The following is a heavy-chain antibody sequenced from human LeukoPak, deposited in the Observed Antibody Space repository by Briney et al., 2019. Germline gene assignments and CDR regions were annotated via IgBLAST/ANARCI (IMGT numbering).Heavy chain of an antibody. CDR3: ARNPFARRDAYNCFDY. J-gene: IGHJ4*02. D-gene: IGHD5-24*01. V-gene: IGHV4-39*01. CDR1: GDSISSSSYY. Sequence: SETLSLTCTVSGDSISSSSYYWGWIRQPPGKGLEWIGRIDYSGSTYYIPSLKSRVTISVDTSKNQFSLKLSSVTAADTAVYYCARNPFARRDAYNCFDYWGQGTLVTVSS. CDR2: IDYSGST.